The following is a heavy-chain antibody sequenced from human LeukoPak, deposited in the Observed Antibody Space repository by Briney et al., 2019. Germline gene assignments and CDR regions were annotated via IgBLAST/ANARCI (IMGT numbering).Heavy chain of an antibody. CDR2: IIPILGTA. CDR1: GGTFSSYA. CDR3: ARLAEDYYGSGSYGYFDY. J-gene: IGHJ4*02. D-gene: IGHD3-10*01. V-gene: IGHV1-69*05. Sequence: SVKVSCKASGGTFSSYAISWVRQAPGPGREWMGGIIPILGTANYAQKFQGRVTITTDESTSTAYMELSSLRSEDTAVYYCARLAEDYYGSGSYGYFDYWGQGTLVTVSS.